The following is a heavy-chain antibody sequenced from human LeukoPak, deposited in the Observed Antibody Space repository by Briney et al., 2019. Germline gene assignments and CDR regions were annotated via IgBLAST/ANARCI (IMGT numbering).Heavy chain of an antibody. V-gene: IGHV1-8*01. Sequence: ASVKVSCKASGYTFTSYDINWVRRATGQGLEWMGWMNPNSGNTGYAQKFQGRVTMTRNTSISTAYMELSSLRSKDTAVYYCARGRGRTYCGGDCYPDYWGQGTLVTVSS. J-gene: IGHJ4*02. CDR3: ARGRGRTYCGGDCYPDY. CDR2: MNPNSGNT. D-gene: IGHD2-21*02. CDR1: GYTFTSYD.